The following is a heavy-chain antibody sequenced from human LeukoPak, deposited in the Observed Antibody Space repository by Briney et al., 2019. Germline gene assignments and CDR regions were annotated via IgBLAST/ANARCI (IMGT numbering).Heavy chain of an antibody. CDR2: ISSSGSTI. V-gene: IGHV3-48*03. CDR1: GFTFSSYE. CDR3: AREGSRYFDWLPREFYYYYYMDV. D-gene: IGHD3-9*01. J-gene: IGHJ6*03. Sequence: GGSLRLSCAASGFTFSSYEMNWVRQAPGKGLEWVSYISSSGSTIYYADSVKGRFTISRDNAKNSLYLQMNSLRAEDTAVYYCAREGSRYFDWLPREFYYYYYMDVWGKGTTVTISS.